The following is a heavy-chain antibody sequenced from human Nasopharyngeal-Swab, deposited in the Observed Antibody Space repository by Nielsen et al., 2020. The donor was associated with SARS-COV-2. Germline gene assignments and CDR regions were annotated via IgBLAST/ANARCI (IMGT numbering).Heavy chain of an antibody. CDR3: AKSGSEYDYDRIPVPIDF. Sequence: GESLKISCTTSGFTFSSYAMNWVRQDPGKGLEWVSSVSGSGGSTHYANSVKGRFAISRDNSKNTLYLQMNSLRVEDTAVYYCAKSGSEYDYDRIPVPIDFWGQGTLVAVSS. CDR2: VSGSGGST. D-gene: IGHD3-16*01. V-gene: IGHV3-23*01. CDR1: GFTFSSYA. J-gene: IGHJ4*02.